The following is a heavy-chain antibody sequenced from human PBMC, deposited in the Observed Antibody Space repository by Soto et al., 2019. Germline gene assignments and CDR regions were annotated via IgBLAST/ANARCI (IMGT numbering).Heavy chain of an antibody. D-gene: IGHD2-2*01. CDR3: ARSSAAIWSYYYYYMDV. CDR2: IYSGGST. Sequence: GGSLRLSCAASGFTVSSNYMSWVRQAPGKGLEWVSVIYSGGSTYYADSVKGRFTISRDNSKNTLYLQMNSLRAEDTAVYYCARSSAAIWSYYYYYMDVWGKGTTVTVSS. J-gene: IGHJ6*03. V-gene: IGHV3-66*01. CDR1: GFTVSSNY.